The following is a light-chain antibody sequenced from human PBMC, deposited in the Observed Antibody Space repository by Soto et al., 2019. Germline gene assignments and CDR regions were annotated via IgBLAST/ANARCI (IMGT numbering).Light chain of an antibody. CDR2: RTS. CDR3: QQYGTSPQK. Sequence: EIVLTQSPVTLSLSPGEIATLSCSASQSVSSSYLAWYQQKPGQAPRLLIYRTSTRATGIPDRFSGGGSGTDFTLTISRLAPEDFAVYYCQQYGTSPQKFGQGTKVDIK. V-gene: IGKV3-20*01. CDR1: QSVSSSY. J-gene: IGKJ1*01.